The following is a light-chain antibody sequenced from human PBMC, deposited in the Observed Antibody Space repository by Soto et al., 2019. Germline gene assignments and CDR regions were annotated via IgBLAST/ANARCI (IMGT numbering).Light chain of an antibody. CDR1: SSDVGGYNY. J-gene: IGLJ2*01. V-gene: IGLV2-14*01. CDR2: DVS. Sequence: QSALTQPASVSGSPGQSITISCTGTSSDVGGYNYVSWYQQHPGKAPKLMIYDVSNRPSGVSNRFSGSKSGNTASLTISGPEAEAESYYYCSSYSSSSIIFGGGTKLTVL. CDR3: SSYSSSSII.